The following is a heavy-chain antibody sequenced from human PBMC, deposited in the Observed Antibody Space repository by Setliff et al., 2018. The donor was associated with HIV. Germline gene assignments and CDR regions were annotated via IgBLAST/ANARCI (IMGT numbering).Heavy chain of an antibody. J-gene: IGHJ5*01. CDR1: GGSIISTDYY. CDR3: VRIQSVSPHFES. Sequence: SETLSLTCSVLGGSIISTDYYWGCVRQPPGKGLQWIGSIDSSGRTYDNPSLKSRLTMSVETSKNQFSVRLTSVSAADMAVYYCVRIQSVSPHFESWGQGALVTVSS. CDR2: IDSSGRT. V-gene: IGHV4-39*01.